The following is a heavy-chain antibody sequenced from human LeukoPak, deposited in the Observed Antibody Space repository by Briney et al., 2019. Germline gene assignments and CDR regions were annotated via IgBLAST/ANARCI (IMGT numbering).Heavy chain of an antibody. CDR3: ASSYGDAYFDY. D-gene: IGHD4-17*01. J-gene: IGHJ4*02. CDR1: GGSISSYY. V-gene: IGHV4-59*01. Sequence: SGTLSLTGTVSGGSISSYYWSWIRQPPGKGLEWIGYIYYSGSTNYNPSLKSRVTISVDTPKNQFSLKLGSVTAADTAVYYCASSYGDAYFDYWGQGTLVTVSS. CDR2: IYYSGST.